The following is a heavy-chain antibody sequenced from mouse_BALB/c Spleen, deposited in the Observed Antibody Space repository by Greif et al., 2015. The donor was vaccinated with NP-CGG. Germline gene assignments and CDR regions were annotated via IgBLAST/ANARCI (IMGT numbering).Heavy chain of an antibody. CDR2: IDPENGNT. V-gene: IGHV14-1*02. CDR3: ATTGPYAMDY. D-gene: IGHD4-1*02. CDR1: GFNIKDYY. J-gene: IGHJ4*01. Sequence: EVQLQQSGAELVRPGALVKLSCKASGFNIKDYYMHWVKQRPEQGLEWIGWIDPENGNTIYDPKFQGKASITADTSSNTAYLQLSSLTSEDTAVYYCATTGPYAMDYWGQGTSVTVSS.